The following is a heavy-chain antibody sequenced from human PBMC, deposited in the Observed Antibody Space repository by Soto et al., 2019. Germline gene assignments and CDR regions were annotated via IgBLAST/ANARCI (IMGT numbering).Heavy chain of an antibody. J-gene: IGHJ1*01. V-gene: IGHV5-51*01. CDR3: ARSAGNAGRFSEY. Sequence: XESLNISCRGSGYSFTSYWIGWVRQMPGKGLEWMGIIYPGDSDTRYSPSFQGQVTISADKSINTAYLQWGSLKASDSAIYYCARSAGNAGRFSEYWGQGPLVTVSS. CDR1: GYSFTSYW. CDR2: IYPGDSDT. D-gene: IGHD2-15*01.